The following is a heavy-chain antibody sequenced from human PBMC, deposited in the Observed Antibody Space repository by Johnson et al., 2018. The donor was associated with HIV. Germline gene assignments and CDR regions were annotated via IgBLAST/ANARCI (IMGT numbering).Heavy chain of an antibody. V-gene: IGHV3-30*04. CDR1: GFTFSSYA. J-gene: IGHJ3*02. D-gene: IGHD2-2*01. Sequence: QVQLVESGGGVVQPGRSLRLSCAASGFTFSSYAMHWVRQAPGKGLEWVAVISYDGSNKYYADSVKGRFTISRDNAKSSLYLQMNSLRAEDTAVYYCARNGLIPAAKGVAFDIWGQGTTVTVSS. CDR3: ARNGLIPAAKGVAFDI. CDR2: ISYDGSNK.